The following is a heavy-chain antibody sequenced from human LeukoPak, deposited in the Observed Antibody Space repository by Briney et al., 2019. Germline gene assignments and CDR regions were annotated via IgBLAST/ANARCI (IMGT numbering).Heavy chain of an antibody. CDR3: ARDRNRPGYYFDY. V-gene: IGHV4-59*01. Sequence: SETLSLTCTVSGGSISSYYWSWIRQPPGKGLEWIGYIYYSGSTNYNPSLKSRVTISVDTSKNQFSLKLSSVTAADTAVYYCARDRNRPGYYFDYWGQGTLVTVSS. CDR1: GGSISSYY. D-gene: IGHD1-14*01. J-gene: IGHJ4*02. CDR2: IYYSGST.